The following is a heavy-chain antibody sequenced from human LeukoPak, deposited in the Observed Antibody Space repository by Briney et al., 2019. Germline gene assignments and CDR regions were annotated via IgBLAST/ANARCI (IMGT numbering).Heavy chain of an antibody. D-gene: IGHD6-13*01. J-gene: IGHJ6*03. CDR2: INPNSGGT. Sequence: GASVKVSCKASGYTFTGYYMHWVRQAPGQGLEWMGWINPNSGGTNYAQKFQGRVTMTRDTSISTAYMELSRLRSDDTAVYYCARGQYSSSWYGLSYYYYMDVWGKGTTVTVSS. CDR3: ARGQYSSSWYGLSYYYYMDV. V-gene: IGHV1-2*02. CDR1: GYTFTGYY.